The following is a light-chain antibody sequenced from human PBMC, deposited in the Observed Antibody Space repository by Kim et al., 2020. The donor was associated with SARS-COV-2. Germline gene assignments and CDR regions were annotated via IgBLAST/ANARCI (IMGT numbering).Light chain of an antibody. J-gene: IGKJ5*01. CDR2: GAS. V-gene: IGKV1-17*01. Sequence: ASVGDRVTITCRASQDIRNDLGWYQQNPGRAPKRLIYGASSLQSGVPSRFSGSGSGTEFTLTISSVQPEDFATYCCLHHSTYPITFGQGTRLEIK. CDR1: QDIRND. CDR3: LHHSTYPIT.